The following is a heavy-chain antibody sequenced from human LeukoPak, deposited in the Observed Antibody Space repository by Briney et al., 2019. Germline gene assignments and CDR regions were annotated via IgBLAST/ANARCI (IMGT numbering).Heavy chain of an antibody. J-gene: IGHJ3*02. CDR3: ARVAVSRQYYYDSSGYYYSGAFDI. CDR2: IYTSGST. D-gene: IGHD3-22*01. CDR1: GGSISSGSYY. V-gene: IGHV4-61*02. Sequence: SQTLSLTCTVSGGSISSGSYYWSWIRQPAGKGLEWIGRIYTSGSTNYNPSLKSRVTISVDTSKNQFSLKLSSVTAADTAVYYCARVAVSRQYYYDSSGYYYSGAFDIWGQGTMVTVSS.